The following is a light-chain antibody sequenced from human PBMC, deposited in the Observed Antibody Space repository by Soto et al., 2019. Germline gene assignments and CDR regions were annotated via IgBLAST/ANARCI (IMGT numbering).Light chain of an antibody. V-gene: IGKV3-15*01. CDR2: GAS. J-gene: IGKJ5*01. CDR3: QQYSSSPS. Sequence: EIVMTQSPTTLSVSPGERATFSCRASQSVSTNLAWYQQKPGQVPSLLIYGASTRASGIPARFSGSGSGTEFTLTIGSLQSEDFAVYYCQQYSSSPSFGQGTRLEIK. CDR1: QSVSTN.